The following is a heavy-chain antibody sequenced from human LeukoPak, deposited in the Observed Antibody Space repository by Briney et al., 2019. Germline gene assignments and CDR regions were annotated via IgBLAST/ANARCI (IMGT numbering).Heavy chain of an antibody. CDR1: GGSISSGSYY. V-gene: IGHV4-61*09. Sequence: SETLSLTCTVSGGSISSGSYYWNWIRQPAGKGLEWIGHIYTSGSTNYNPSLKSRVTISVDASKNQFSLRLSSVTAADTAVYYCARSNHSPYSSSYGALRDFDYWGQGTLVTVSS. J-gene: IGHJ4*02. CDR3: ARSNHSPYSSSYGALRDFDY. CDR2: IYTSGST. D-gene: IGHD6-6*01.